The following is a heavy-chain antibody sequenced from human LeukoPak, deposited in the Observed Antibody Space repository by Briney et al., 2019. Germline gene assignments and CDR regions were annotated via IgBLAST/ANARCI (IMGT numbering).Heavy chain of an antibody. V-gene: IGHV3-33*01. CDR1: GFTFSNYD. J-gene: IGHJ4*02. CDR2: ISYDKSDK. Sequence: GRSLRLSCAASGFTFSNYDMHWVRQAPGKGLEWVAVISYDKSDKYCADSVKGRFTISRDNSTNTLYLQMNSLRAEDTAVYYCARDIESGYFDYWGQGTLVTVSS. CDR3: ARDIESGYFDY. D-gene: IGHD3-16*02.